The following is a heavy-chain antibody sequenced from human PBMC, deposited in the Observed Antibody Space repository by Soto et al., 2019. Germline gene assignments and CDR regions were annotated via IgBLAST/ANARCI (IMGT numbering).Heavy chain of an antibody. CDR2: IYYSGST. V-gene: IGHV4-30-4*01. CDR1: GGSISSGDYY. Sequence: QVQLQESGPGLVKPSQTLSLTCTVSGGSISSGDYYWSWIRQPPGKGLEWIGYIYYSGSTYYNPSRKRRVTISVDTSKNQFSLKLRSVTAADTAVYYCAREKDGAVSFDLWGRGTLVTVSS. J-gene: IGHJ2*01. CDR3: AREKDGAVSFDL. D-gene: IGHD4-17*01.